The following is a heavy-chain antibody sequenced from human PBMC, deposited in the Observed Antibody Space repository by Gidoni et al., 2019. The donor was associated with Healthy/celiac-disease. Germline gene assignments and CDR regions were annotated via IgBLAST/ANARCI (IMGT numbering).Heavy chain of an antibody. CDR2: IIPIFGTA. D-gene: IGHD4-17*01. J-gene: IGHJ5*02. V-gene: IGHV1-69*01. Sequence: QVQTVQSAAAVNKPGSSVKVSCQAPAATFSSSAISWVRQAPGQGLEWMGGIIPIFGTANYAQKFQGRVTITADESTSTAYMELSSLRSEDTAVYYCARDGKMTTVTTGDNWFDPWGQGTLVTVSS. CDR1: AATFSSSA. CDR3: ARDGKMTTVTTGDNWFDP.